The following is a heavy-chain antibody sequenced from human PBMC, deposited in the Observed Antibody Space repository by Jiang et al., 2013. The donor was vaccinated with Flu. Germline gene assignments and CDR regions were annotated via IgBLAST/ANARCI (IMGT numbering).Heavy chain of an antibody. V-gene: IGHV1-24*01. D-gene: IGHD1-26*01. Sequence: SGAEVKKPGASVKVSCKVSGYTLTELSMHWVRQAPGKGLEWMGGFDPEDGETIYAQKFQGRVTMTEDTSTDTAYMELSSLRSEDTAVYYCATPSLVGATIDYYYYGIDVWGKGTTVTVSS. CDR3: ATPSLVGATIDYYYYGIDV. J-gene: IGHJ6*04. CDR2: FDPEDGET. CDR1: GYTLTELS.